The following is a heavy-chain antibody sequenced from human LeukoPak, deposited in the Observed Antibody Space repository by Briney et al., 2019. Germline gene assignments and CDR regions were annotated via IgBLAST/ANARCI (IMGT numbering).Heavy chain of an antibody. CDR2: ISSSSSYI. J-gene: IGHJ4*02. D-gene: IGHD1-26*01. Sequence: PGGSLRLSCAASGFTFSSYSMNWARQAPGKGLGWVSSISSSSSYIYYADSVKGRFTISRDNAKNSLYLQMNSLRAEDTAVYYCARDPSGGATVGYFDYWGQGTLVTVSS. CDR3: ARDPSGGATVGYFDY. CDR1: GFTFSSYS. V-gene: IGHV3-21*01.